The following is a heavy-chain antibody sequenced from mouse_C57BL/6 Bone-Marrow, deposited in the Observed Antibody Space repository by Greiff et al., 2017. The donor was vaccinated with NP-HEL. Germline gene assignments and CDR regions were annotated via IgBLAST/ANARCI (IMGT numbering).Heavy chain of an antibody. V-gene: IGHV5-16*01. CDR1: GFTFSDYY. CDR3: ARDADDGYPYFDY. J-gene: IGHJ2*01. CDR2: INYDGSST. D-gene: IGHD2-3*01. Sequence: EVQRVESEGGLVQPGSSMKLSCTASGFTFSDYYMAWVRQVPEKGLEWVANINYDGSSTYYLDSLKSRFIISRDNAKNILYLQMSSLKSEDTATYYCARDADDGYPYFDYWGQGTTPTVSS.